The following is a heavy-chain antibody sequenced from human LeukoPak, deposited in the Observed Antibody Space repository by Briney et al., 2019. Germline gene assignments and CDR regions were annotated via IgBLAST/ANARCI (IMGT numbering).Heavy chain of an antibody. D-gene: IGHD3-10*01. CDR1: GFTFSSYA. CDR3: AKAPSMVRGVMNYFDY. J-gene: IGHJ4*02. Sequence: GGSLRLSCAASGFTFSSYAMSWVRQAPGKGLEWVSTISDSGAATYYADSVKGRFTISRDNSQNTLYLQMNSLRAEDTALYYCAKAPSMVRGVMNYFDYWGQGTLVTVSS. V-gene: IGHV3-23*01. CDR2: ISDSGAAT.